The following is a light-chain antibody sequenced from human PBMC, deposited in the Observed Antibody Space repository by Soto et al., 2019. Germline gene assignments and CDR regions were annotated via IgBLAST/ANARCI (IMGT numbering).Light chain of an antibody. V-gene: IGKV3-15*01. Sequence: LLTQFPATLSLSPGEGATLSCRASQSVRRNLAWYQHKPGQAPTLLIYDASTRATGIPARFSGSGSGTDFTLTVSSLQSEDLAVYYCQQYNNWPITFGQGTRLE. CDR2: DAS. J-gene: IGKJ5*01. CDR3: QQYNNWPIT. CDR1: QSVRRN.